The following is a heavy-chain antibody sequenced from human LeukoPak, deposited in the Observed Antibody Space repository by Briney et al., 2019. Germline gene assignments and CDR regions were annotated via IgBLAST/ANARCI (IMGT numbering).Heavy chain of an antibody. CDR2: INPTSGGT. J-gene: IGHJ4*02. Sequence: GASVKVSCKASGYTFTGYYMHWVRQAPGQGLEWMGWINPTSGGTNYAQQCQGRVTMTRDTSISTAYMELGRLRSDDTAVYYCAGVWFGESPFRYWGQGTLVTVSS. CDR3: AGVWFGESPFRY. CDR1: GYTFTGYY. D-gene: IGHD3-10*01. V-gene: IGHV1-2*02.